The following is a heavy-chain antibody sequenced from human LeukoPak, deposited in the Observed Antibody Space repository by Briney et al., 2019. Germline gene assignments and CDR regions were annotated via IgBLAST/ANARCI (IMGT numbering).Heavy chain of an antibody. D-gene: IGHD3-10*01. Sequence: PSETLSLTCTVSGYSISSSYYWSWIRQPPGKGLEWIGYIYYSGSTNYNPSLKSRVTISVDTSKNQFSLKLSSVTAADTAVYYCARVEEGYGSGRRENYYYYYMDVWGKGTTVTISS. J-gene: IGHJ6*03. CDR1: GYSISSSYY. CDR2: IYYSGST. V-gene: IGHV4-61*01. CDR3: ARVEEGYGSGRRENYYYYYMDV.